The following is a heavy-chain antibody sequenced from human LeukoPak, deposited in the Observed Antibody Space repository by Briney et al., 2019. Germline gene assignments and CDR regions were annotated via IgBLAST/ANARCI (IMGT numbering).Heavy chain of an antibody. V-gene: IGHV3-9*01. CDR1: GFTFSSHA. Sequence: GGSLRLSCAASGFTFSSHAMSWVRQAPGKGLEWVSGISWNSGSIGYADSVKGRFTISRDNAKNSLYLQMNSLRAEDTALYYCAKGGSYPSDAFDIWGQGTMVTVSS. CDR2: ISWNSGSI. D-gene: IGHD1-26*01. CDR3: AKGGSYPSDAFDI. J-gene: IGHJ3*02.